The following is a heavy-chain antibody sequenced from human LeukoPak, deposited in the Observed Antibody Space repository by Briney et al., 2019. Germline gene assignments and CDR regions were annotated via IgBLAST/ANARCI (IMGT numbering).Heavy chain of an antibody. CDR3: ARELYSSSYPRLATV. CDR2: IIPIFGTA. CDR1: GGTFSSYA. J-gene: IGHJ4*02. V-gene: IGHV1-69*13. Sequence: GASVKVSCTASGGTFSSYAISWVRQAPGQGLEWMGGIIPIFGTANYAQKFQGRVTITADESTSTAYMELSSLRSEDTAVYYCARELYSSSYPRLATVWGQGTLVTVSS. D-gene: IGHD6-6*01.